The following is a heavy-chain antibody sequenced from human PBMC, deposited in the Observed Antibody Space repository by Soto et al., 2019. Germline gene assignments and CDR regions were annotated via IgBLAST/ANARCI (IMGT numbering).Heavy chain of an antibody. CDR3: VRGYCTTSPCSGDFQF. D-gene: IGHD2-15*01. V-gene: IGHV1-46*01. CDR2: IHPSGDT. Sequence: RASVKVCCKAPGYKFTTYFIHWVRQAPGQGLEWMGMIHPSGDTGYAQKFRGRVTMTIDTSTTTAYMELRNLTSEDTAVYFSVRGYCTTSPCSGDFQFWVQGTLVTVSS. CDR1: GYKFTTYF. J-gene: IGHJ1*01.